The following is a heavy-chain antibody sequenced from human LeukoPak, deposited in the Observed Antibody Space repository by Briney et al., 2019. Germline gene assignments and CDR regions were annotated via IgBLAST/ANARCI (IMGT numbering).Heavy chain of an antibody. Sequence: MTGGSLRLSCAASGFTFSSYRMTWVRQAPGKGLEWVSSISSSSSYIYYADSVKGRFTISRDNSKNTLYLQMNSLRAEDTAVYYCAKTPKRPMVYAIVGGMDVWGQGTTVTVSS. V-gene: IGHV3-21*01. CDR1: GFTFSSYR. CDR2: ISSSSSYI. J-gene: IGHJ6*02. D-gene: IGHD2-8*01. CDR3: AKTPKRPMVYAIVGGMDV.